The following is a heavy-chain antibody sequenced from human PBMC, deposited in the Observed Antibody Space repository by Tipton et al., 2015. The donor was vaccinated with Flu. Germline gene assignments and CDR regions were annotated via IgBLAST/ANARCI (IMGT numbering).Heavy chain of an antibody. CDR2: IYYSGST. V-gene: IGHV4-59*01. CDR3: ARDPGSRMFDP. CDR1: GGSISSYY. J-gene: IGHJ5*02. Sequence: LRLSCTVSGGSISSYYWSWIRQPPGKGLEWIGYIYYSGSTNYNPSLKSRVTISVDTSKNQFSLKLSSMTAADTAVYYCARDPGSRMFDPWGQGTLVTVSS. D-gene: IGHD6-13*01.